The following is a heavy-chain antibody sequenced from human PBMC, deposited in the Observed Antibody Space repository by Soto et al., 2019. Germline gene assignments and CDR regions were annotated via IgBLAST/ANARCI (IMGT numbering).Heavy chain of an antibody. V-gene: IGHV6-1*01. Sequence: SQTLSLTCAISGDSVSSNSAAWNWIRQSPSRGLEWLGRTYYRSKWYNDYAVSVKSRITINPDTSKNQFSLQLNSVTPEDTAVYYCARGGYSGYDLRNDAFYIWGQGTMVTVSS. J-gene: IGHJ3*02. CDR3: ARGGYSGYDLRNDAFYI. CDR2: TYYRSKWYN. CDR1: GDSVSSNSAA. D-gene: IGHD5-12*01.